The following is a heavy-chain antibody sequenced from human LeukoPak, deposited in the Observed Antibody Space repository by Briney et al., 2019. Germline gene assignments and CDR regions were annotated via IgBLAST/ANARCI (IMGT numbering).Heavy chain of an antibody. Sequence: SETLSLTCTVSGGSISSGSYYWSWIRQPPGRGLEWIGNIYRSGSTSYNPSLKSRVTISVDTSKNQFSLKVSSVTAADTAVYYCARRHSSGWFYYWGQGTLVTVSS. V-gene: IGHV4-39*07. CDR2: IYRSGST. CDR1: GGSISSGSYY. CDR3: ARRHSSGWFYY. J-gene: IGHJ4*02. D-gene: IGHD6-19*01.